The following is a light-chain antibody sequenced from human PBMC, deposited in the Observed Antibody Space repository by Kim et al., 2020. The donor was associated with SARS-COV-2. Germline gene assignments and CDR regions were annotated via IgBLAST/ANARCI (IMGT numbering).Light chain of an antibody. CDR1: SSDVGGYAR. Sequence: GESDTIPCAETSSDVGGYARVSWYQQAPGTAPKLTTYQVTDRPSGVPDRFSESKSGNTASLTISGLQAEDEADYYCCSDTSTLTRVFGGGTQLTVL. CDR3: CSDTSTLTRV. CDR2: QVT. V-gene: IGLV2-18*02. J-gene: IGLJ2*01.